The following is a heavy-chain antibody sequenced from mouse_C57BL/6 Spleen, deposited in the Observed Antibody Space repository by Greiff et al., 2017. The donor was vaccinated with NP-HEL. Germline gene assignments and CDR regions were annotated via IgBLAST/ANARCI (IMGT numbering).Heavy chain of an antibody. CDR1: GYSITSGYY. D-gene: IGHD1-1*01. CDR3: ARGGDYYGSSYHAMDY. V-gene: IGHV3-6*01. CDR2: ISYDGSN. J-gene: IGHJ4*01. Sequence: VQLQQSGPGLVKPSQSLSLTCSVTGYSITSGYYWNWIRQFPGNKLEWMGYISYDGSNNYNPSLKNRISITRDTSKNQFFLKLNSVTTEDTATYYCARGGDYYGSSYHAMDYWGQGTSVTVSS.